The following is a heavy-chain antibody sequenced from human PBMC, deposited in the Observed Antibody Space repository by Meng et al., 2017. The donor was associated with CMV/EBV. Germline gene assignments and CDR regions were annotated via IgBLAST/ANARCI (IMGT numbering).Heavy chain of an antibody. CDR1: GGTFSSYA. J-gene: IGHJ6*02. CDR3: ATDPDIVVVPAAIGYYYYYGRDV. CDR2: IIPIFGTA. D-gene: IGHD2-2*01. V-gene: IGHV1-69*05. Sequence: SVKVSCKASGGTFSSYAISWVRQAPGQGLEWMGGIIPIFGTANYAQEFQGRVTITTDESTSTAYMELSSLRSEDTAVYYCATDPDIVVVPAAIGYYYYYGRDVWGQGTTVTVSS.